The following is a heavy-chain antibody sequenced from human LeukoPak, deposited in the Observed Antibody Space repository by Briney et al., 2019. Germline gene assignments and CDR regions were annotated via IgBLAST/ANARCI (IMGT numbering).Heavy chain of an antibody. CDR3: ARASYSSSYLFDF. D-gene: IGHD6-6*01. J-gene: IGHJ4*02. Sequence: PSETLSLTCTVSGGSISSSNYYWGWIRQPAGKGLEWIGRIYTSGSTNYNPSLKSRVTMSVDTSENQISLKVNSVTAADTAVYYCARASYSSSYLFDFWGQGTLVTVSS. V-gene: IGHV4-61*02. CDR1: GGSISSSNYY. CDR2: IYTSGST.